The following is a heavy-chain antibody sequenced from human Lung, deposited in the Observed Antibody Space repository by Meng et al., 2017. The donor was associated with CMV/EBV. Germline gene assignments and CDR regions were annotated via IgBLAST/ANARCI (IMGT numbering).Heavy chain of an antibody. V-gene: IGHV1-8*01. D-gene: IGHD6-6*01. CDR3: ARRRGGSSWGDFDY. CDR2: MNPNSGNT. J-gene: IGHJ4*02. CDR1: GYTLTSYD. Sequence: ASXXVSXKASGYTLTSYDINWVRQATGQGLEWMGWMNPNSGNTGYAQNFQGRVTMTRNTSISTVYMELSGLRSEDTAVYYCARRRGGSSWGDFDYWGQGTLVTVSS.